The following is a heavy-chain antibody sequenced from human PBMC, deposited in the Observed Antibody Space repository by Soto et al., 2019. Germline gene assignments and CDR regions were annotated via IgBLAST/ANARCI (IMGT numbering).Heavy chain of an antibody. CDR3: AKDATGYSSGWYSH. V-gene: IGHV3-23*01. CDR2: ISGSGGST. J-gene: IGHJ4*02. D-gene: IGHD6-19*01. Sequence: RKTQGKGLEWVSAISGSGGSTYYADSVKGRFTISRDNSKNTLYLQMNSLRAEDTAVYYCAKDATGYSSGWYSHWGQGTLVTVSS.